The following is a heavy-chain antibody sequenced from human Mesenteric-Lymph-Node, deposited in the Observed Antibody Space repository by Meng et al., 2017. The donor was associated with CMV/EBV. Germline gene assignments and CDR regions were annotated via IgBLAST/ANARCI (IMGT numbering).Heavy chain of an antibody. J-gene: IGHJ4*02. CDR1: GDRISSNHAP. D-gene: IGHD3-16*01. CDR2: TYYRSESYN. V-gene: IGHV6-1*01. Sequence: LQRGGPALARPARSTSSNGTIPGDRISSNHAPGHWLRQSPSSGLEWLGRTYYRSESYNDYAVSVKSRISVNLDTSKNQLSLLLNFVTPEDTAVYYCAYFGDLPSLWWGQGTLVTVSS. CDR3: AYFGDLPSLW.